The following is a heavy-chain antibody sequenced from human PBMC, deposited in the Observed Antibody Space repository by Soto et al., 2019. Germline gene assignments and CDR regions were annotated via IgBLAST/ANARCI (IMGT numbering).Heavy chain of an antibody. V-gene: IGHV1-18*04. Sequence: QVQLVQSGAEVKEPGASVKVSCKASGYNLTSYGISWVRQAPGQGLEWMGWISPYNGNTNYAQKFQGRGTMTTDTITAYMELRSLRSDDTAVYYCARVDGYPIGDYWGQGTLVTVSS. J-gene: IGHJ4*02. CDR2: ISPYNGNT. CDR1: GYNLTSYG. D-gene: IGHD5-18*01. CDR3: ARVDGYPIGDY.